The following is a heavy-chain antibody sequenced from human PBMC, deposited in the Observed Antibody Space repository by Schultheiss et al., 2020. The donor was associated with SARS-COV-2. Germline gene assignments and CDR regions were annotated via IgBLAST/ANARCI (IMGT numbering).Heavy chain of an antibody. CDR1: GFTFSSYA. CDR2: ISGSGGST. Sequence: GGSLRLSCAASGFTFSSYAMSWVRQAPGKGLEWVSAISGSGGSTYYADSVKGRFTISRDNSKNTLYLQMNSLRAEDTAVYYCARDRTLGYCSSTSCYRAFDIWGQGTMVTVSS. CDR3: ARDRTLGYCSSTSCYRAFDI. D-gene: IGHD2-2*01. J-gene: IGHJ3*02. V-gene: IGHV3-23*01.